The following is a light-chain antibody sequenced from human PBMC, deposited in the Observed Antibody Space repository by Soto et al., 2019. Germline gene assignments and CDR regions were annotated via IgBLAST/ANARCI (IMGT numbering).Light chain of an antibody. J-gene: IGKJ2*01. V-gene: IGKV3-15*01. CDR3: QQYHNWPPYT. Sequence: EIVMTQSPATLSVSPGERATLSCRASQSVSTNLAWYQQKPGQAPRLLMYGASTRATGIPARFSGSGSGTEFTLTXSSLQSEDFAVYYCQQYHNWPPYTFGQGTKLEIK. CDR1: QSVSTN. CDR2: GAS.